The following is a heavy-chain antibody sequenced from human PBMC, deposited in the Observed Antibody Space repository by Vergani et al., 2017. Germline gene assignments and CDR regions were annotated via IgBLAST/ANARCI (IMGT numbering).Heavy chain of an antibody. Sequence: QVKLQESGPGLVKPSETLSLTCTVPGASVNSYYWSWIRQPPGKGLEWMGYVSFRGDTLYDPSVKGRMTISLNTSSNQFSLYLTSLTAADTAVYYCARSRIYYGAGSPAYWGQGSLVTVSS. CDR2: VSFRGDT. CDR1: GASVNSYY. J-gene: IGHJ4*02. D-gene: IGHD3-10*01. CDR3: ARSRIYYGAGSPAY. V-gene: IGHV4-59*02.